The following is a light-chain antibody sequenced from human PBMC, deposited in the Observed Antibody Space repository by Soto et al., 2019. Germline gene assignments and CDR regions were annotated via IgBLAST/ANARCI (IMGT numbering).Light chain of an antibody. CDR2: GAF. CDR1: QGVTPAY. V-gene: IGKV3-20*01. CDR3: QQYGGSPLFT. J-gene: IGKJ3*01. Sequence: EMVLTQSPGTLSLSPGERATLSCRASQGVTPAYLAWYQHKPGQAPSLLIDGAFNRATGIPDRFSGSGSGADFTLTISRLEPEDFAVYSCQQYGGSPLFTFGPGTRVYFK.